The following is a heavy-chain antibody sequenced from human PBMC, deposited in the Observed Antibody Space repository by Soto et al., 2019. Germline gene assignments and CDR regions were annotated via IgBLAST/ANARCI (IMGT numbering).Heavy chain of an antibody. V-gene: IGHV3-30*18. J-gene: IGHJ3*02. D-gene: IGHD3-10*01. Sequence: SLRLSCAASGFTFSSYGMHWVRQAPGKGLEWVAVISYDGSNKYYADSVKGRFTISRDNSKNTLYLQMNSLRAEDTAVYYCAKALGFDAFDIWGQGTMVTVSS. CDR2: ISYDGSNK. CDR3: AKALGFDAFDI. CDR1: GFTFSSYG.